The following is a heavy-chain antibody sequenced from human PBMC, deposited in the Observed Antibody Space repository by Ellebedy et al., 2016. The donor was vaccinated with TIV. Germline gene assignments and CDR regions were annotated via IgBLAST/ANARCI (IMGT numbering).Heavy chain of an antibody. J-gene: IGHJ6*02. D-gene: IGHD1/OR15-1a*01. Sequence: GGSLRLSXAASGFTFSSYSMNWVRQAPGKGLEWVSYISSSSSTIYYADSVKGRFTISRDNAKNSLYLQMNSLRAEDTAVYYCARGPLTTGMDVWGQGTTVTVSS. CDR1: GFTFSSYS. CDR3: ARGPLTTGMDV. CDR2: ISSSSSTI. V-gene: IGHV3-48*04.